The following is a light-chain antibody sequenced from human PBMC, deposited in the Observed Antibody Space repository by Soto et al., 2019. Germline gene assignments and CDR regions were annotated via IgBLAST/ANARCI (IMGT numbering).Light chain of an antibody. CDR2: DAS. Sequence: DIQMTQSPSTLSASLGDRVTITFRASQSIGRFLAWYQHQPGKAPKLLIYDASTLESGVPSRFSGTGSGTEFTFSITRLQPEDFGTYYCQQCDXGWTCGQGTKV. V-gene: IGKV1-5*01. CDR1: QSIGRF. J-gene: IGKJ1*01. CDR3: QQCDXGWT.